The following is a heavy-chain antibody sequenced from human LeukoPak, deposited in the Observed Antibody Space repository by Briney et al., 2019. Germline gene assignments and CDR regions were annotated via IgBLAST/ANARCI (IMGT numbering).Heavy chain of an antibody. CDR1: GYTFTSYD. V-gene: IGHV1-8*01. Sequence: ASVKVSCKASGYTFTSYDINWVRQATGQGLVWMGWMNPNSGNTVYTQKFQGRVTITRNTSISTAYIELSRLRSEDTDVYYCARGPELAYCGGDCYSLDFQHWGQGTLVTVSS. CDR3: ARGPELAYCGGDCYSLDFQH. CDR2: MNPNSGNT. J-gene: IGHJ1*01. D-gene: IGHD2-21*02.